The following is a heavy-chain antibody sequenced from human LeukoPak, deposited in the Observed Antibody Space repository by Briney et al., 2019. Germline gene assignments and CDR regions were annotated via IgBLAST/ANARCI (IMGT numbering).Heavy chain of an antibody. J-gene: IGHJ4*02. V-gene: IGHV3-21*01. CDR1: CG. D-gene: IGHD5-12*01. CDR3: ASQGSGYDSPIDH. CDR2: ISSSSSYI. Sequence: CGMSWVRQAPGKGLEWVSSISSSSSYIYYADSVKGRFTISRDNARNSLYLQMNSLRAEDTAVYYCASQGSGYDSPIDHWGQGTLVTVSS.